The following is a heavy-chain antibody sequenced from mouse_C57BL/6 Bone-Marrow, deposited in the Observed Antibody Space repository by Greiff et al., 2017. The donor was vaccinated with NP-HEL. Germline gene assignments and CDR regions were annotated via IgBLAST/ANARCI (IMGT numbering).Heavy chain of an antibody. CDR3: ARGYYSNYYWYFDV. D-gene: IGHD2-5*01. J-gene: IGHJ1*03. CDR2: IYPGGGYT. CDR1: GYTFTNYW. Sequence: QVQLKESGAELVRPGTSVKMSCKASGYTFTNYWIGWAKQRPGHGLEWIGDIYPGGGYTNYNEKFKGKATLTADKSSSTAYMQFSSRTSEDSAIYYCARGYYSNYYWYFDVWGTGTTVTVSS. V-gene: IGHV1-63*01.